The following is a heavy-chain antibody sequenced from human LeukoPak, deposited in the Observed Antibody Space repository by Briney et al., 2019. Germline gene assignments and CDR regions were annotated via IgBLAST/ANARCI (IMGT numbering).Heavy chain of an antibody. CDR1: GYTFTSYG. J-gene: IGHJ4*02. CDR2: ISAYNGNT. V-gene: IGHV1-18*01. D-gene: IGHD1-26*01. CDR3: ARDLGIVGGAYYFDY. Sequence: ASVKVSCKASGYTFTSYGISWVRQAPGQGLEWMGWISAYNGNTNFAQRLQGRGTMTTDTSTTTAYMELRSLRSDDTAVYYCARDLGIVGGAYYFDYWGQGTLVTVSS.